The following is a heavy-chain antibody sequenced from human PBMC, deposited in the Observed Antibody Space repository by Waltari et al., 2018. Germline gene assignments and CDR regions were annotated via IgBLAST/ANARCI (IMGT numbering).Heavy chain of an antibody. J-gene: IGHJ4*02. CDR3: ARDSGGIAAADTSHFDS. Sequence: QVQLVQSGAEVKKPGASMKVSCKASGYTFSDFYIHWVRLTPGKGLEWMGWVSPCSAGTNYAQTFQGRVTMTRDTAISTIYMELSSLRSDDTAIYYCARDSGGIAAADTSHFDSWGQGTLVTVSS. D-gene: IGHD6-13*01. CDR2: VSPCSAGT. V-gene: IGHV1-2*02. CDR1: GYTFSDFY.